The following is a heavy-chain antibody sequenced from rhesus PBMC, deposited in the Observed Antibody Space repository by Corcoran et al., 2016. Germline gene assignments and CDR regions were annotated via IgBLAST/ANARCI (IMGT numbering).Heavy chain of an antibody. D-gene: IGHD6-31*01. Sequence: QVQLQESGPGLGKPSETLSLTCAVSGGSISSSNWWSWIRQPPGKGLEWIGYISGSSGSTYFNPSLKCRVPISTCTSKNQFSLKLSSVTAADTAVYYCASRIAAPFDYWGQGVLVTVSS. CDR1: GGSISSSNW. CDR3: ASRIAAPFDY. J-gene: IGHJ4*01. CDR2: ISGSSGST. V-gene: IGHV4-65*01.